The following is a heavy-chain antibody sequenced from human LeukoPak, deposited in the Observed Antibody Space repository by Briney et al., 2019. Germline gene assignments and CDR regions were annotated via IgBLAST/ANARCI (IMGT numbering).Heavy chain of an antibody. J-gene: IGHJ6*02. Sequence: GGSLRLSCAASGXTFSSYAMSWVRQAPGKGQEWVSAISGSGGSTYYADSVKGRFTISRDNSKNTLYLQMNSLRAEDTAVYYCAKVIDYDFWSGYYNYYYYYGMDVWGQGTTVTVSS. V-gene: IGHV3-23*01. CDR2: ISGSGGST. D-gene: IGHD3-3*01. CDR1: GXTFSSYA. CDR3: AKVIDYDFWSGYYNYYYYYGMDV.